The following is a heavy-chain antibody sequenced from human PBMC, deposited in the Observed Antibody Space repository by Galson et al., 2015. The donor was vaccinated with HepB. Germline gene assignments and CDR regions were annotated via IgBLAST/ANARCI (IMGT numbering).Heavy chain of an antibody. CDR3: AKDQKIRGRTDGMDV. V-gene: IGHV3-30-3*01. CDR1: GFTFSSYA. Sequence: SLRLSCAASGFTFSSYAMHWVRQAPGKGLEWVAVISYDGSNKYYADSVKGRFTISRDNSKNTLYLQMNSLRAEDTAVYYCAKDQKIRGRTDGMDVWGQGTTVTVSS. D-gene: IGHD3-10*01. CDR2: ISYDGSNK. J-gene: IGHJ6*02.